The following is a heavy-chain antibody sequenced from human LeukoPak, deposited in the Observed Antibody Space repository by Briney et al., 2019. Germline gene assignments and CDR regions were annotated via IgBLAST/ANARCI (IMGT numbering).Heavy chain of an antibody. CDR1: GYTFTVYY. J-gene: IGHJ4*02. CDR3: ARDAPRIQLWTGASDY. V-gene: IGHV1-2*06. CDR2: INPNSGGT. D-gene: IGHD5-18*01. Sequence: WASVTVSCTASGYTFTVYYMHWVRQAPGQGLEWMGRINPNSGGTNYAQKFQGRVTMTRDTSISTAYMELSRLRSDDTAVYYCARDAPRIQLWTGASDYWGQGTLVTVAS.